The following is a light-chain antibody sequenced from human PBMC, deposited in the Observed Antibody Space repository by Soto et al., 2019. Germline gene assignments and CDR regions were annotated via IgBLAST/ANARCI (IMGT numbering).Light chain of an antibody. CDR2: DIS. CDR1: QSVSSY. J-gene: IGKJ1*01. CDR3: QQYGSSGT. Sequence: EFVLTQSPSTLSLSPGERATLSCRASQSVSSYLAWYQQKPGQPPRLLIYDISNRATGIPDRFSGSGSGTDFTLTISRLEPEDFAVYYCQQYGSSGTFGQGTKVDIK. V-gene: IGKV3-20*01.